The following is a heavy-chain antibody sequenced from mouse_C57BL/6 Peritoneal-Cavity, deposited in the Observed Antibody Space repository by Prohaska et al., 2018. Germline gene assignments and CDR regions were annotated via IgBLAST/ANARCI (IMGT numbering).Heavy chain of an antibody. V-gene: IGHV1-15*01. CDR2: IDPETGGT. CDR3: TRLDTTWVFAY. J-gene: IGHJ3*01. D-gene: IGHD2-3*01. CDR1: GYTFTDYE. Sequence: QVQLQQSGAELVRPGASVTLSCKASGYTFTDYEMHWVKQTPVHGLEWIGAIDPETGGTAYNQKFKGKAILTADKSSSTAYMELRSLTSEDSAVYYCTRLDTTWVFAYWGQGTLVTVSA.